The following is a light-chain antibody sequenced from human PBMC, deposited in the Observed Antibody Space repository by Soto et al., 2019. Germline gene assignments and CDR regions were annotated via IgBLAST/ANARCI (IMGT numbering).Light chain of an antibody. CDR3: SSYTSSSTPDV. Sequence: QSALTQPASVSGSPGQSITISCTGTSSDVGGYNYVSWDQQHPGKAPKLMIYEVSNRPSGVSNRFSGSKSGNTASLTISGLQAEDEADYYCSSYTSSSTPDVFGTGTMLTVL. CDR2: EVS. CDR1: SSDVGGYNY. V-gene: IGLV2-14*01. J-gene: IGLJ1*01.